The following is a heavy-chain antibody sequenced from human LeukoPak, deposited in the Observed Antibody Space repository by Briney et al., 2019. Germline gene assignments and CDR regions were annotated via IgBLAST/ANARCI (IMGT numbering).Heavy chain of an antibody. CDR1: GYTFTSNY. V-gene: IGHV1-46*01. D-gene: IGHD6-19*01. Sequence: ASVKVSCKAFGYTFTSNYMHWVRQAPGQGPEWMGVISPSGGSTTYAQKLQGRVTMTTDTSTGTAYMEMKSLRSDDSAVYYCARARQQWLVPLDYWGQGTLVTVSS. CDR3: ARARQQWLVPLDY. J-gene: IGHJ4*02. CDR2: ISPSGGST.